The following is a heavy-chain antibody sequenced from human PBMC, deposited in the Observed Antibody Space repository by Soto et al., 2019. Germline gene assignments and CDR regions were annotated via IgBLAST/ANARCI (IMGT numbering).Heavy chain of an antibody. CDR1: GFTFSSYE. CDR2: ISSSGSTI. D-gene: IGHD2-15*01. CDR3: ARDCSGGSCYSGGDY. Sequence: EVQLVESGGGLVQPGGSLRLSCAASGFTFSSYEMNWVRQAPGKGLEWVSYISSSGSTIYYADSVKGRFTISRDNAKNSLYLQMNSLRAEDTAVYYCARDCSGGSCYSGGDYWGQGTLVTVSS. V-gene: IGHV3-48*03. J-gene: IGHJ4*02.